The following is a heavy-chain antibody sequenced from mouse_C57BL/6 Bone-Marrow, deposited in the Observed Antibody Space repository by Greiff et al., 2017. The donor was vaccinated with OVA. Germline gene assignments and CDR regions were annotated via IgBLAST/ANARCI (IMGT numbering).Heavy chain of an antibody. D-gene: IGHD1-1*01. CDR2: ISYDGSN. J-gene: IGHJ3*01. Sequence: EVQLQESGPGLVKPSQSLSLTCSVTGYSITSGYYWNWIRQFPGNKLEWMGYISYDGSNNYNPSLKNRISITRDTSKNQFFLKLNSVTTEDTATYYCARGVLRSPWFAYWGQGTLVTVSA. V-gene: IGHV3-6*01. CDR3: ARGVLRSPWFAY. CDR1: GYSITSGYY.